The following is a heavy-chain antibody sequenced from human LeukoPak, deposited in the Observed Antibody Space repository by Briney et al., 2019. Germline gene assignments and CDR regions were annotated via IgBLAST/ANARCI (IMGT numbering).Heavy chain of an antibody. Sequence: GASVKVSCKASGYTFTSYGINWVRQAPGQGLEWVGWISGYNGHTNYVQKMQGRVTMTTDTSTNTAYMELRSLRSDDTAVYYCARGPGIAVAGVFDYWGQGSLVTVSS. J-gene: IGHJ4*02. CDR2: ISGYNGHT. CDR3: ARGPGIAVAGVFDY. CDR1: GYTFTSYG. V-gene: IGHV1-18*04. D-gene: IGHD6-19*01.